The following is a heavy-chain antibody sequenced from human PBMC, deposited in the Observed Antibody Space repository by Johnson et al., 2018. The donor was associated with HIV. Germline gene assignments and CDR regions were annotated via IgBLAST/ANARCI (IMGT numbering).Heavy chain of an antibody. V-gene: IGHV3-30-3*01. J-gene: IGHJ3*02. D-gene: IGHD6-13*01. CDR3: ARDRGGIAEQSGAFDI. CDR1: GFTFSSYA. CDR2: ISYDGSNK. Sequence: QVQLVESGGGVVQPGRSLRLSCAASGFTFSSYAMHWVRQAPGKGLEWVAVISYDGSNKYYADSVKGRFTISRDNSKNKLYLQMNSRRAEDTALYYCARDRGGIAEQSGAFDIWGQGTMVTVSS.